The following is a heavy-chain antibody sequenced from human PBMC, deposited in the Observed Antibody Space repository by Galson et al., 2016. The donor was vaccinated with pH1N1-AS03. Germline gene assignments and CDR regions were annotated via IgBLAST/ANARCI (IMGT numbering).Heavy chain of an antibody. J-gene: IGHJ4*02. CDR1: GFTFNNYP. Sequence: SLRLSCAASGFTFNNYPMHWVRQAPGKGLEWVAIISYDGTNSHYADSVKGRFTISRDNSKHTLHLQMNTLRVEDTAMYYCARGVSPPSENYYGAGFDYGGQGSLVAVSS. CDR2: ISYDGTNS. D-gene: IGHD1-26*01. CDR3: ARGVSPPSENYYGAGFDY. V-gene: IGHV3-30*04.